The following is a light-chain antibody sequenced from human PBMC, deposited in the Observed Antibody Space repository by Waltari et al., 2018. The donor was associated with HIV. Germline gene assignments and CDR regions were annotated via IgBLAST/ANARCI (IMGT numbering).Light chain of an antibody. J-gene: IGKJ2*01. CDR2: WAS. CDR3: QQYYSTPHT. Sequence: DIVMTQSPDSLAVSLGERATINCKSSQSVLKSSTNKNYLAWYQHKPGQPPKLLIYWASTRESGVPDRFSGSGSGTDFTLTISSLQAEDVAVYYCQQYYSTPHTFGQGTKLEIK. CDR1: QSVLKSSTNKNY. V-gene: IGKV4-1*01.